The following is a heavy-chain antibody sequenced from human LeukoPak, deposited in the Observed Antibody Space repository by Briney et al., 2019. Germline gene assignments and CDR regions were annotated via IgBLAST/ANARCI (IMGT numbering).Heavy chain of an antibody. V-gene: IGHV3-23*01. J-gene: IGHJ2*01. CDR1: GFTFSSYA. CDR3: AKDRGGRGRYCSGGSCYEHYWYFDL. Sequence: GGSLRLSCAASGFTFSSYAMSWVRQAPGKGLEWVSAICGSGGSTYYADSVKGRFTISRDNSKNTLYLQMNSLRAEDTAVYYCAKDRGGRGRYCSGGSCYEHYWYFDLWGRGTLVTVSS. CDR2: ICGSGGST. D-gene: IGHD2-15*01.